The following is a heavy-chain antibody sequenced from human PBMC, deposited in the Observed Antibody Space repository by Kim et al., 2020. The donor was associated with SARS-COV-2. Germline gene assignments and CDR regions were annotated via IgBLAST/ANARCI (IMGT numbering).Heavy chain of an antibody. Sequence: ASVKVSCKASGYTFTSYYMHWVRQAPGQGLEWMGIINPSGGSTSYAQKFQGRVTMTRDTSTSTVYMELSSLRSEDTAVYYCARDGTDMVIITGYYYGMDVWGQGTTVTVSS. V-gene: IGHV1-46*01. J-gene: IGHJ6*02. CDR3: ARDGTDMVIITGYYYGMDV. CDR2: INPSGGST. D-gene: IGHD3-3*01. CDR1: GYTFTSYY.